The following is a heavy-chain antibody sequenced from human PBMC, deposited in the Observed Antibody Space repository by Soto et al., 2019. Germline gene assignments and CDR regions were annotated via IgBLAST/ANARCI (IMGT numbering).Heavy chain of an antibody. D-gene: IGHD2-8*01. CDR2: ISGSGGST. J-gene: IGHJ6*03. CDR1: GFTFGSYA. Sequence: PGGSLRLSCAASGFTFGSYAMSWVRQAPGKGLEWVSAISGSGGSTNYADYVKGRFTISRDNSKNTLYLQMNSLRAEDTAVYYWAKGGTIVLTLIYYYYMDVWGKGTTVTVSS. V-gene: IGHV3-23*01. CDR3: AKGGTIVLTLIYYYYMDV.